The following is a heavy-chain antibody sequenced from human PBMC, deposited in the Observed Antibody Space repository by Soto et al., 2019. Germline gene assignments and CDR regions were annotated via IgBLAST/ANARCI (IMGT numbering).Heavy chain of an antibody. J-gene: IGHJ6*03. V-gene: IGHV6-1*01. CDR3: SGASSPQWYYIDV. Sequence: SQTLSLTCVICGDSVSSNSAAWNWIRQSPSRGLEWLGRTYYRSRWYNDYAVSVRSRITVNADTSKNQFSLHLNSVTPEDTAVYFCSGASSPQWYYIDVLHKGTTVTVS. D-gene: IGHD6-19*01. CDR2: TYYRSRWYN. CDR1: GDSVSSNSAA.